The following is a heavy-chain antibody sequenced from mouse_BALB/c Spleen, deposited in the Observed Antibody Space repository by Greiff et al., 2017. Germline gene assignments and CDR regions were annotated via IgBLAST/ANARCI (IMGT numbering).Heavy chain of an antibody. CDR1: GYTFTSYT. Sequence: QVQLKESAAELARPGASVKMSCKASGYTFTSYTMHWVKQRPGQGLEWIGYINPSSGYTEYNQKFKDKTTLTADKSSSTAYMQLSSLTSEDSAVYYCARRSYGSLEFDYWGQGTTLTVSS. D-gene: IGHD1-1*01. CDR3: ARRSYGSLEFDY. CDR2: INPSSGYT. V-gene: IGHV1-4*02. J-gene: IGHJ2*01.